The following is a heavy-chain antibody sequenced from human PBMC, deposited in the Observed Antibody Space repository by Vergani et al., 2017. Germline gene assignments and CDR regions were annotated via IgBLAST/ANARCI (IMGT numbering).Heavy chain of an antibody. CDR2: INHSGST. J-gene: IGHJ4*02. CDR3: ALHTQQLGLLFDY. D-gene: IGHD6-13*01. Sequence: QVQLQESGPGLVKPSETLSLTCTVSGGSVSSGSYYWSWIRQPAGKGLEWIGEINHSGSTNYNPSLKSRVTISVDTSKNQFSLKLSSVTAADTAVYYCALHTQQLGLLFDYWGQGTLVTVSS. CDR1: GGSVSSGSYY. V-gene: IGHV4-61*10.